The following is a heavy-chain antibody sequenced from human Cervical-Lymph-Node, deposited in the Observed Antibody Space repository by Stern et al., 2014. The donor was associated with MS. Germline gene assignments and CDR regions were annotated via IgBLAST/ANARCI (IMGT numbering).Heavy chain of an antibody. CDR2: VYYNGNT. D-gene: IGHD1-14*01. CDR3: ARYNRDDTYFLHP. J-gene: IGHJ5*02. V-gene: IGHV4-59*11. Sequence: QLQLQESGPGLVKPSGTLSLTCTVSGGSINNRHWSWIRKPQRQGQEWIGYVYYNGNTNYSPSLKTRVTMSADTSRNQFSLHLRSVTDADTAIYYCARYNRDDTYFLHPWGQGALVTVSS. CDR1: GGSINNRH.